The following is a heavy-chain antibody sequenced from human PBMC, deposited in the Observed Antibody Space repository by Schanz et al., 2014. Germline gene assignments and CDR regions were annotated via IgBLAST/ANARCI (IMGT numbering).Heavy chain of an antibody. CDR1: GYTFTGYY. CDR2: INPNNGGT. V-gene: IGHV1-2*02. J-gene: IGHJ4*02. CDR3: ARALAGAWGRFDS. Sequence: QVQLVQSGAEVTEPGASVMVSCNASGYTFTGYYMHWVRQAPGQGLEWMGWINPNNGGTKYAQKFQGRVTMTRDTSISTVYMEVSRLRSDDTAVYYCARALAGAWGRFDSWGQGTLVTVSS. D-gene: IGHD3-16*01.